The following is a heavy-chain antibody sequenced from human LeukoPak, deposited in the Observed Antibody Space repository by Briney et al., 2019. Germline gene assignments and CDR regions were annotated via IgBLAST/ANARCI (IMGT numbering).Heavy chain of an antibody. J-gene: IGHJ4*02. CDR3: ARGNYDILTGYYDY. V-gene: IGHV4-59*01. D-gene: IGHD3-9*01. CDR2: IYYSGST. CDR1: GGSISSYY. Sequence: PSETLSLTCTVSGGSISSYYWSWIRQPPGKGLEWIGYIYYSGSTNYNPSPKSRVTISVDTSKNQFSLKLSSVTAADTAVYYCARGNYDILTGYYDYWGQGTLVTVSS.